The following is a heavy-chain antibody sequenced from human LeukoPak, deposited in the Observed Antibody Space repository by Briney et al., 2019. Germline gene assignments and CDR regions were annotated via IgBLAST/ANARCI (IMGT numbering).Heavy chain of an antibody. CDR3: AKEVDTALVTGYFDL. Sequence: SVKVSCKASGGTFGSYVISWVRQAPGQGLEWVGGIIPIFGTAHYAQKFQGRLTITADESTSTVYMEMSSLRSEDTAMYYCAKEVDTALVTGYFDLWGRGTLVTVSA. CDR2: IIPIFGTA. V-gene: IGHV1-69*13. CDR1: GGTFGSYV. J-gene: IGHJ2*01. D-gene: IGHD5-18*01.